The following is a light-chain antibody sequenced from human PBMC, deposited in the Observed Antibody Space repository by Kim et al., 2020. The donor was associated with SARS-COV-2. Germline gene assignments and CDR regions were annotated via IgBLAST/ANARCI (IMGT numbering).Light chain of an antibody. V-gene: IGLV1-51*01. J-gene: IGLJ7*01. CDR2: DNN. Sequence: GQKDTISCSGSSSNIGNNYVSWYQQHPGTAPKVLIYDNNKRPSGIPDRFSGSKSGTSATLGITGLQTGDEADYYCGTWDSSLSAAVFGGGTQLTVL. CDR3: GTWDSSLSAAV. CDR1: SSNIGNNY.